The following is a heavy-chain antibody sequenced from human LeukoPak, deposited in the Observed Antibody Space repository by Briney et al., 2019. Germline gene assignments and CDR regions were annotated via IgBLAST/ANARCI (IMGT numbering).Heavy chain of an antibody. J-gene: IGHJ5*02. CDR3: AGAFHYSHSPYSPGYNYIDP. CDR1: GYTFTAYA. CDR2: INTNTGDP. Sequence: ASVKVSCKASGYTFTAYAMNWVRQAPGQGLEWMGWINTNTGDPTFAQGFAGRFVFSLDTSVSTAYLQISSLKAEDTAVYYCAGAFHYSHSPYSPGYNYIDPWGQGTLVTVSS. V-gene: IGHV7-4-1*02. D-gene: IGHD1-1*01.